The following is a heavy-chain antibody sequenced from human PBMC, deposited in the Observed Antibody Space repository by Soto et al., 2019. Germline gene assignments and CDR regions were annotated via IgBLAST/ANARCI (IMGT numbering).Heavy chain of an antibody. Sequence: PSETLSLTCAVYGGSFSGYYWSWIRQPPGKGLEGIGEINHSGSTNYNPSLKSRVTISVDTSKNQFSLKLSSVTAADTAVYYCARGPQWLALDLFTPIYYFDYWGQGTLVTASS. V-gene: IGHV4-34*01. CDR3: ARGPQWLALDLFTPIYYFDY. D-gene: IGHD6-19*01. CDR1: GGSFSGYY. J-gene: IGHJ4*02. CDR2: INHSGST.